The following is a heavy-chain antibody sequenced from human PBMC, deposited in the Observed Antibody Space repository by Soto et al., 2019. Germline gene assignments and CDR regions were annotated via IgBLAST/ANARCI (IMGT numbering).Heavy chain of an antibody. Sequence: VGSLRLSCAASGFTFSSYAMHWVRQAPGKGLEWVALISYDGSNKYFGDSVKGRFTISRDNSKNTLYLQVNSLRAEDTAVYYCARDRASSFIGATATLFDYWGQGTLVTVSS. CDR2: ISYDGSNK. D-gene: IGHD2-15*01. J-gene: IGHJ4*02. V-gene: IGHV3-30-3*01. CDR3: ARDRASSFIGATATLFDY. CDR1: GFTFSSYA.